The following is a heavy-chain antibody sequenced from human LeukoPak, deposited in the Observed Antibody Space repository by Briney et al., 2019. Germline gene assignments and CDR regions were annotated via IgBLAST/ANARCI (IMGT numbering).Heavy chain of an antibody. J-gene: IGHJ6*02. CDR2: IYTTGST. CDR1: GGSISGGGYY. V-gene: IGHV4-61*02. CDR3: ARDYYYYYGLDV. Sequence: KPSETLSLTCTVSGGSISGGGYYWGWIRQPAGKGLEWIVRIYTTGSTNYNPSLKSRVTISVDTSKNQFSLRLSSVTAADSAVYYCARDYYYYYGLDVWGQGTTVTVTS.